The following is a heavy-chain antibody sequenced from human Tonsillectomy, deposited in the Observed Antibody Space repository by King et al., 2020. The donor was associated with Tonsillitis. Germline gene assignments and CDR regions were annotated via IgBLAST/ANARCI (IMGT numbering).Heavy chain of an antibody. CDR2: IYSGGSST. CDR1: GFTFSSYA. V-gene: IGHV3-23*03. J-gene: IGHJ4*02. Sequence: VQLVESGGGLVQPGGSLRLSCAASGFTFSSYAMSWVRQAPGKGLEWVSVIYSGGSSTYYADSVKGRFTISRDNYKNTLYLQMNSLRAEDTAVYYCAKDRESVDYYDSSGYYFDYWGQGTLVTVSS. CDR3: AKDRESVDYYDSSGYYFDY. D-gene: IGHD3-22*01.